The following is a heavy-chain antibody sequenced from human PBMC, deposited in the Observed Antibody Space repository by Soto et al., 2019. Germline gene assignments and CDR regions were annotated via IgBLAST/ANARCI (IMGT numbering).Heavy chain of an antibody. CDR1: GYTFTSYG. J-gene: IGHJ4*02. CDR3: ARDDCLSTSCCQGVY. CDR2: INTYSGNT. V-gene: IGHV1-18*01. Sequence: QVQLVQSGAEVKKPGASVKVSCKASGYTFTSYGINWVRQAPGQGPEWMGWINTYSGNTHYAQRLQGRVTMTTDTSTSTAYMELRSLRPDDTAVVSCARDDCLSTSCCQGVYWGQGTLVTVSS. D-gene: IGHD2-2*01.